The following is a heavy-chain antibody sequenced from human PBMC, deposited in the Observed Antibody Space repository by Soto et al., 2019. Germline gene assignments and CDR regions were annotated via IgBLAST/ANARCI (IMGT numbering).Heavy chain of an antibody. J-gene: IGHJ4*01. CDR1: GFTFRSYN. D-gene: IGHD5-12*01. Sequence: DVQLVESGGGLVQPGGSLRLSCAASGFTFRSYNMNWVRQAPGKGLDWVSYISSSSSTIYYADSVKGRFTISRDNAKNSLYLQMNSLRYDDTAMYYCARGGTIAVTTIGDYWGQGTLVTVSS. CDR3: ARGGTIAVTTIGDY. V-gene: IGHV3-48*02. CDR2: ISSSSSTI.